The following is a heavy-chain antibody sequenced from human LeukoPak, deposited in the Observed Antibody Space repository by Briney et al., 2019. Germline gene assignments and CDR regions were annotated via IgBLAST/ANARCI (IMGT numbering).Heavy chain of an antibody. Sequence: RXXXXLGRTYYRSKWYNDYAVSVKSRITINPDTSKNQFSLQLNSVTPEDTAVYYCARSLLGAVAGTIAYFDYWGQGTLVTVSS. V-gene: IGHV6-1*01. CDR2: TYYRSKWYN. CDR3: ARSLLGAVAGTIAYFDY. J-gene: IGHJ4*02. D-gene: IGHD6-19*01.